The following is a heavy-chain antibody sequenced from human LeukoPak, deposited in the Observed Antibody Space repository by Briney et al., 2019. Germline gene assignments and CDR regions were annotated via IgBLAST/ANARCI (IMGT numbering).Heavy chain of an antibody. D-gene: IGHD2-2*01. CDR1: GFTVSGNY. J-gene: IGHJ4*02. CDR3: AKPHHCSSTSCHYYFDY. Sequence: PGGSLRLSCAASGFTVSGNYMNWVRQAPGKGLEWVSAISGSGSNTYYADSVKGRFTISRDNSKNTLYLQMNSLRAEDTAVYYCAKPHHCSSTSCHYYFDYWGQGTLVTVSS. V-gene: IGHV3-23*01. CDR2: ISGSGSNT.